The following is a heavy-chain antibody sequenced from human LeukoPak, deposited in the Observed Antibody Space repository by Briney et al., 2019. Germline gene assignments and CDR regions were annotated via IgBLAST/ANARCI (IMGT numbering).Heavy chain of an antibody. D-gene: IGHD3-10*01. CDR2: IKHSGST. CDR3: ARRTSRTYGKAKYYFDF. CDR1: GGSISGYN. J-gene: IGHJ4*02. Sequence: SETLSLTCAVYGGSISGYNWSWIRQPPGKGLEWIGEIKHSGSTDYNPSLKSRATISVDTSKKQFSLKLTSVTAADMGVFYCARRTSRTYGKAKYYFDFWGQGTLVTVSS. V-gene: IGHV4-34*01.